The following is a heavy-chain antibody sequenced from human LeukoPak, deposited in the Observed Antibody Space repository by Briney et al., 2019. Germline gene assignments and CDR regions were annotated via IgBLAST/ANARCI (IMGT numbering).Heavy chain of an antibody. CDR1: GFTVSSNQ. CDR3: VARGYCSSTSCLLEY. CDR2: IYGSGST. J-gene: IGHJ4*02. Sequence: GGSLRLSCAASGFTVSSNQMTWVRQAPGKGLEWVSIIYGSGSTYYADSVKGRFTISRDNAKNTLFLQMNSLRAEDTAVYYCVARGYCSSTSCLLEYWGQGTRVTVSS. V-gene: IGHV3-53*01. D-gene: IGHD2-2*01.